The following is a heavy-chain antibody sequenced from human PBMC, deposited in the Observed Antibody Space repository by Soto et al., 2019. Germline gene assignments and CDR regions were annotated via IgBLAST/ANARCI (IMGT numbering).Heavy chain of an antibody. CDR1: GFTFSSYG. CDR3: AKTKLISGTSFYYYGMDV. D-gene: IGHD1-20*01. J-gene: IGHJ6*02. V-gene: IGHV3-30*18. CDR2: ISNDGSNK. Sequence: GGSLRLSCAASGFTFSSYGMHWVRQAPGKGLEWVAVISNDGSNKYYGDSVKGRFAISRDNSRNTLNLQMNIVRAEDTAVYFCAKTKLISGTSFYYYGMDVWGQGTTVTVSS.